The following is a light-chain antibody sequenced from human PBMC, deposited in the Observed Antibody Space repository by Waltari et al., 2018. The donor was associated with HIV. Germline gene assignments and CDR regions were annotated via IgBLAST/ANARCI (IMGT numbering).Light chain of an antibody. J-gene: IGLJ3*02. CDR3: CSYAGSYTLV. CDR1: SSDVGGYNY. V-gene: IGLV2-11*01. Sequence: QSALTQPRPVTGSPGPSVTISSTGTSSDVGGYNYLSWYQHHPAKAPKLMIYEVTKRPSGVPDRFSGSKSVNTASLTISGLEAEDEADYYCCSYAGSYTLVFGGGTKLTVL. CDR2: EVT.